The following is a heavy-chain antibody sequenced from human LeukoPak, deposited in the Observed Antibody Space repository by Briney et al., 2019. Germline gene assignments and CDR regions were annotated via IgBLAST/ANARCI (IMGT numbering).Heavy chain of an antibody. CDR3: AKDGRGYSGYDPFDY. CDR1: GLTFIKYP. J-gene: IGHJ4*02. V-gene: IGHV3-23*01. Sequence: GGALRLSCAASGLTFIKYPITWVRQAPGKGLDGVAAITVSGASTAYAGSVKGRFTISRDNSKKTLYLRMNSLRAGGPAGYYCAKDGRGYSGYDPFDYWGQGTLVTVSS. D-gene: IGHD5-12*01. CDR2: ITVSGAST.